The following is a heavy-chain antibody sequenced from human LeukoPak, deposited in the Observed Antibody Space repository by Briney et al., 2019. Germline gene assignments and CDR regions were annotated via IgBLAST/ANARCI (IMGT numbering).Heavy chain of an antibody. J-gene: IGHJ6*02. CDR1: GFTFRSYS. V-gene: IGHV3-21*01. Sequence: GGSLRLSCAASGFTFRSYSMNWVRQAPGKGLEWVSSISSSSSYIFYVESVKGRFTISRGNAKISLYLRMNSLRAEDTAVYYCARGSRLEYGSGAYAMDVWGQGTTVTVSS. CDR2: ISSSSSYI. D-gene: IGHD6-19*01. CDR3: ARGSRLEYGSGAYAMDV.